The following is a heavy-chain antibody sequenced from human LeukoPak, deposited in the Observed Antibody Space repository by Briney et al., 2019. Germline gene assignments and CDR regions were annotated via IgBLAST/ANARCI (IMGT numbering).Heavy chain of an antibody. D-gene: IGHD4-17*01. CDR2: IYTSGST. J-gene: IGHJ5*02. CDR1: GGSISSGSYY. Sequence: SETLSLTCTVSGGSISSGSYYWSWIRQPAGKGLEWIGRIYTSGSTNYNPSLKSRVTISVDTSKNQFSLKLSSVTAADTAVYYCARAARDDYGDYDGNWFDPWGQGTLVTVSS. V-gene: IGHV4-61*02. CDR3: ARAARDDYGDYDGNWFDP.